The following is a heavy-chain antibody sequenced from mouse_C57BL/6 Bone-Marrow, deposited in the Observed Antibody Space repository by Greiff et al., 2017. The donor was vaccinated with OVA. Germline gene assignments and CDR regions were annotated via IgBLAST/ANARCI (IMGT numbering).Heavy chain of an antibody. CDR3: TSYGPDYYGSSLDY. Sequence: EVKLQESGAELVRPGASVKLSCTASGFNIKDDYMHWVKQRPEQGLEWIGWIDPENGDTEYASKFQGKATITADTSSNTAYLQLSSLTSEDTAGYYCTSYGPDYYGSSLDYWGQGTTLTGAS. J-gene: IGHJ2*01. V-gene: IGHV14-4*01. CDR2: IDPENGDT. D-gene: IGHD1-1*01. CDR1: GFNIKDDY.